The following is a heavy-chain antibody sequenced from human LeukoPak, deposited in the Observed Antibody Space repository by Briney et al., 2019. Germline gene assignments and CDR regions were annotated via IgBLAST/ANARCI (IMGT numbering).Heavy chain of an antibody. V-gene: IGHV4-34*01. J-gene: IGHJ4*02. Sequence: PSETLSLTCAVYGGSFSGYYWSWIRQPPGKGLEWIGEINHSGSTNYNPSLKSRVTISVDTSKDQFSLKLSSMTAADTAVYYCARSFMGLLWFGTGGQGTLVTVSS. CDR1: GGSFSGYY. CDR2: INHSGST. D-gene: IGHD3-10*01. CDR3: ARSFMGLLWFGT.